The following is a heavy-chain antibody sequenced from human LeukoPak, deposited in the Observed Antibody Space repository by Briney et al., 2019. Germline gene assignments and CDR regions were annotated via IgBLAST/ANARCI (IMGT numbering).Heavy chain of an antibody. CDR2: IYYSGST. CDR1: GGSISSYY. J-gene: IGHJ4*02. D-gene: IGHD3-16*01. Sequence: PSETLSLTCTVSGGSISSYYWSWIRQPPGKGLEWIGYIYYSGSTNYNPSLKSRVTISVDTSKYQFSLKLSSVTAADTAVYYCARGYVANTNGFDYWGQGTLVTVSS. V-gene: IGHV4-59*01. CDR3: ARGYVANTNGFDY.